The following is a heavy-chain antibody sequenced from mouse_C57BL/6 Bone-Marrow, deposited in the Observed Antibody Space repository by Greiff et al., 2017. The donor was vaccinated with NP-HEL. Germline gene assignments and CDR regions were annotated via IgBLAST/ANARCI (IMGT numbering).Heavy chain of an antibody. CDR1: GYTFTDYE. V-gene: IGHV1-15*01. CDR3: TRDYYGSSYSY. Sequence: QVQLQQSGAELVRPGASVTLSCKASGYTFTDYEMHWVKQTPVHGLEWIGAIDPETGGTAYNQKFKGKAILTADKSSSTAYLELRSLTSADSAVYYCTRDYYGSSYSYWGQGTTLTVSS. D-gene: IGHD1-1*01. CDR2: IDPETGGT. J-gene: IGHJ2*01.